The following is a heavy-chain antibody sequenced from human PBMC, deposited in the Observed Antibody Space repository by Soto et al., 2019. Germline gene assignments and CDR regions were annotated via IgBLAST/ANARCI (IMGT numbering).Heavy chain of an antibody. CDR2: ISYDGSNK. CDR1: GFTFSSYA. J-gene: IGHJ3*02. CDR3: ARESPYQLLRNAFDI. Sequence: SLRLSCAASGFTFSSYAMHWVRQAPGKGLEWVAVISYDGSNKYYADSVKGRFTISRDNSKNTLYLQMNSLRAEDTAVYYCARESPYQLLRNAFDIWGQGTMVTVSS. D-gene: IGHD2-2*01. V-gene: IGHV3-30-3*01.